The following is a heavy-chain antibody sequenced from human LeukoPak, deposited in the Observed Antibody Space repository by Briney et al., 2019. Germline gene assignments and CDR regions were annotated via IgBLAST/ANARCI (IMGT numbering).Heavy chain of an antibody. V-gene: IGHV1-69*04. J-gene: IGHJ5*02. CDR2: IIPILGIA. Sequence: SVKVSCKASGGTFSSYAISWVRQAPGQGLEWMGRIIPILGIANYAQKFQGRVTITADKSTSTAYMELSSLRSEDTAVYYCAGYYYDSRGYDNWFDPWGQGTLVTVSS. CDR3: AGYYYDSRGYDNWFDP. CDR1: GGTFSSYA. D-gene: IGHD3-22*01.